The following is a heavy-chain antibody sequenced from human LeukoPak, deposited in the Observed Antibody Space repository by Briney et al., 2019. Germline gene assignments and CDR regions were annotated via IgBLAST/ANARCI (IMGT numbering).Heavy chain of an antibody. CDR1: GYTFTSYV. D-gene: IGHD3-10*01. J-gene: IGHJ5*02. V-gene: IGHV1-18*01. CDR3: ARDLGPTMVGWFDP. Sequence: ASVRVSCKASGYTFTSYVISWVRQAPGQGLDWMGWIGAYNGNTNYAQKLQGRVTMTTDTSTSTAYMELRSLRSDDTAVYYCARDLGPTMVGWFDPWGQGTLVTVSS. CDR2: IGAYNGNT.